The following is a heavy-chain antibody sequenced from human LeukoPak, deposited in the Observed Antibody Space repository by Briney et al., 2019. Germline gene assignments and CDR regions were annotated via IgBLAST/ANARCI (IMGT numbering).Heavy chain of an antibody. V-gene: IGHV3-33*06. J-gene: IGHJ4*02. CDR1: GFTFSSYG. CDR3: ANADGYYGSGSYDY. CDR2: IWYDGSNK. D-gene: IGHD3-10*01. Sequence: GGSLRLSCAASGFTFSSYGMHWVRQDPGKGLEWVAVIWYDGSNKYYADSVKGRFTISRANSKNTLYLQMNSLRAEDTAVYYCANADGYYGSGSYDYWGQGTLVTVSS.